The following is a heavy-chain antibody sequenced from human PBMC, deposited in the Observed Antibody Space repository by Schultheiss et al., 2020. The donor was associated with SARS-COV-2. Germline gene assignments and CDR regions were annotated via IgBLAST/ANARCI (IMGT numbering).Heavy chain of an antibody. Sequence: GSLRLSCTVSGGSVSSGSYYWSWIRQPPGKGLEWIGYIYYSGSTNYNPSLKSRVTISVDTSKNQFSLKLSSVTAADTAVYYCARDQDYGRNAFDIWGQGTMVTVSS. CDR2: IYYSGST. J-gene: IGHJ3*02. D-gene: IGHD4/OR15-4a*01. V-gene: IGHV4-61*01. CDR3: ARDQDYGRNAFDI. CDR1: GGSVSSGSYY.